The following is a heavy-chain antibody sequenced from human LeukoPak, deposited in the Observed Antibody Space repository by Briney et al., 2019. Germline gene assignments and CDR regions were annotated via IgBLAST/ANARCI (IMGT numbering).Heavy chain of an antibody. V-gene: IGHV1-46*01. D-gene: IGHD3-10*01. J-gene: IGHJ4*02. CDR3: ARDHGSAYYRAPRH. CDR2: INPSGGST. Sequence: ASVKVSCKASGYIFTNYYMHWVRQAPGQGLEGMGTINPSGGSTTYAQKFQGRVTMPRDTSTSTVYMELSSLRSEDTAVYYCARDHGSAYYRAPRHWGQGTLVTVSS. CDR1: GYIFTNYY.